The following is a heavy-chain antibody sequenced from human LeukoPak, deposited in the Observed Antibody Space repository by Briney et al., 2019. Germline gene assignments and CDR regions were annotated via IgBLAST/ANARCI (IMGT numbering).Heavy chain of an antibody. V-gene: IGHV3-74*03. J-gene: IGHJ4*02. CDR3: PRDLLN. Sequence: GGSLRLSCAASGFTFSTYWMHWVRQAPGKGLEWVSLIDSDGNNTSYAESAKGRFTISRDNTKNTLYLQMKSLRAEDTAVYYCPRDLLNWGQGALVTVSA. CDR2: IDSDGNNT. CDR1: GFTFSTYW.